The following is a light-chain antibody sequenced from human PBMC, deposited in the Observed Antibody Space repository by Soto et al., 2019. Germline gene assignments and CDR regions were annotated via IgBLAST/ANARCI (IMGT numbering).Light chain of an antibody. CDR2: LGS. V-gene: IGKV2-28*01. CDR1: QSLLHSNGYNY. Sequence: DIVMTQSPLSLPVTPGEPASISCRSSQSLLHSNGYNYLDWYLQKPGQSPQLLIYLGSNRASGVPDRFSGSGSGTDFTLKISRVEAEDVGDYYCLQALPTPRTFGQGPKVAIK. CDR3: LQALPTPRT. J-gene: IGKJ1*01.